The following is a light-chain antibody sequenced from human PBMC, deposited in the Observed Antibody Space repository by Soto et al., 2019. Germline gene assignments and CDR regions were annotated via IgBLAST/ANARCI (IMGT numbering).Light chain of an antibody. CDR1: SSDVGGYNY. V-gene: IGLV2-14*01. Sequence: QSALTQPASVSGSPGQSITISCTGTSSDVGGYNYVSWYQQHPGKAPKLMIYDVSNRPSGVSNRFSGSKSGNTASLTISGLQADDEADDYCSSYTSSSKGVFGGGTKLTVL. CDR3: SSYTSSSKGV. J-gene: IGLJ2*01. CDR2: DVS.